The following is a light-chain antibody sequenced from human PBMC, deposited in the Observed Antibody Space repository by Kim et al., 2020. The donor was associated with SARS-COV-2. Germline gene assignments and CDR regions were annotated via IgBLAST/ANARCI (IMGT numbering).Light chain of an antibody. CDR1: QSVSSN. CDR2: CAS. V-gene: IGKV3-15*01. J-gene: IGKJ4*01. Sequence: SDSPEERAPRSCRASQSVSSNFAWYQQNPGQAPRLLYYCASTRATGIPERFSGSGSGKEFTLIISSLQFEVFAVYYCQQYNNWLTFGGGTKVDIK. CDR3: QQYNNWLT.